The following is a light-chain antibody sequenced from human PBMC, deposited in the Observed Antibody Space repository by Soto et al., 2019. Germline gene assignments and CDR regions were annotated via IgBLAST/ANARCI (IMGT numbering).Light chain of an antibody. Sequence: IGLTQSPGTLSLSPGERATLSCRASQSVDSNLAWYQQKPGQAPRLLIYGASTRATGISARFSGSGSGTEFTLTISSLQSEDFGVYYCQQYNNWWTFGQGTKVDIK. CDR2: GAS. CDR1: QSVDSN. J-gene: IGKJ1*01. V-gene: IGKV3-15*01. CDR3: QQYNNWWT.